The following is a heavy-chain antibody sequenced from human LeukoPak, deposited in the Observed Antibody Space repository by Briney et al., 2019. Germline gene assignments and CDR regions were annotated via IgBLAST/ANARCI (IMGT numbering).Heavy chain of an antibody. J-gene: IGHJ4*02. V-gene: IGHV4-4*02. CDR2: INHSGST. CDR3: ARAHVVVAATAFDY. Sequence: SETLSLTCAVSGGSISGSNWWSWVRQPPGKGLEWIGEINHSGSTSYNPFLKSRVAISVDTSKNQFPLKLSSVTAADTAVYYCARAHVVVAATAFDYWGQGTLVIVSS. CDR1: GGSISGSNW. D-gene: IGHD2-15*01.